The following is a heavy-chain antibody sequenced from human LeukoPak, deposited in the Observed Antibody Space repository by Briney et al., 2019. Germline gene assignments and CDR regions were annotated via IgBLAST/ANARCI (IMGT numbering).Heavy chain of an antibody. Sequence: GGSLRLSCAASGFTFSTYIMNWVRQAPGKGLEWVSYISSSGSTIYYADSVKGRFTISRDNAKNSLYLQMNSLRAEDTAVYYCARGIRKWFDPWGQGTLVTVSS. V-gene: IGHV3-48*04. CDR1: GFTFSTYI. CDR3: ARGIRKWFDP. CDR2: ISSSGSTI. J-gene: IGHJ5*02.